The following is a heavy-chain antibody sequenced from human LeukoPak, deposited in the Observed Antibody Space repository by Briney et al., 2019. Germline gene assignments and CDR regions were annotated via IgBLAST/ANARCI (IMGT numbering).Heavy chain of an antibody. CDR3: ARKDYDFWSGPRLDP. CDR2: INPSGGST. J-gene: IGHJ5*02. D-gene: IGHD3-3*01. CDR1: GYTFTSYY. V-gene: IGHV1-46*01. Sequence: GASVKVSCKASGYTFTSYYMHWVRQAPGQGLEWMGIINPSGGSTSYAQKFQGRVTMTRDTSTSTVYMELSSLRSEDTAVYYCARKDYDFWSGPRLDPWGQGTLVTVSS.